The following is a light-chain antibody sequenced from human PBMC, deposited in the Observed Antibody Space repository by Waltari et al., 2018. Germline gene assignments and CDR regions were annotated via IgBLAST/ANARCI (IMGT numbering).Light chain of an antibody. CDR1: QDISNY. J-gene: IGKJ4*01. CDR3: QQDDNLPPLT. CDR2: DAS. V-gene: IGKV1-33*01. Sequence: DIQMTQSPSSLSASVGDRVTITSQASQDISNYLNWYQQKPGKAPKLRIYDASNLETGVPSRFSGSGSGTDFTFTISSLQPEDIATYYCQQDDNLPPLTFGGGTKVEIK.